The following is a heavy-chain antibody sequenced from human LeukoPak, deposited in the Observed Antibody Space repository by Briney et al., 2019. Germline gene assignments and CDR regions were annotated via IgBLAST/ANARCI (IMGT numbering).Heavy chain of an antibody. D-gene: IGHD3-16*02. Sequence: SETLSLTCTVSGGSISSYYWSWIRQPAGKGLEWIGRIYTSGSTNYNPSLKSRVTMSVDTSKNQFSLKLSSVTAADTAVYYCARASRPVYDYVCGSSRYGVYFVYWGQGTLVTVSS. V-gene: IGHV4-4*07. J-gene: IGHJ4*02. CDR3: ARASRPVYDYVCGSSRYGVYFVY. CDR1: GGSISSYY. CDR2: IYTSGST.